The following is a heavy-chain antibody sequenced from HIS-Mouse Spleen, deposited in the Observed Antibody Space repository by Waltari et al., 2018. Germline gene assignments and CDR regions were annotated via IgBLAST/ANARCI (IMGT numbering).Heavy chain of an antibody. CDR2: IDYSGRT. CDR3: AREIPYSSSWYDWYFDL. Sequence: QLQLQESGPGLVKPSETLSLTCTVSGGSISSSSYYWGWIRQPPGKGLECIGGIDYSGRTCNHPSLKRRLTISVETSKNQFSLKLSSVTGADTAVYYCAREIPYSSSWYDWYFDLWGRGTLVTVSS. CDR1: GGSISSSSYY. J-gene: IGHJ2*01. D-gene: IGHD6-13*01. V-gene: IGHV4-39*07.